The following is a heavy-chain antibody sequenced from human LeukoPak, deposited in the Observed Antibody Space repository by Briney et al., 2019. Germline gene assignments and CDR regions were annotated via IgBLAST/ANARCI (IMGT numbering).Heavy chain of an antibody. Sequence: ASVKVSCKASGYTLTSYGISWVRQAPGQGLEWMGWISAYNGNTSYAQKLQGRVTMTTDTSTSTAYMELRSLRSDDTAVYYCARVIAAAVNWFDPWGQGTLVTVSS. D-gene: IGHD6-13*01. J-gene: IGHJ5*02. CDR1: GYTLTSYG. CDR2: ISAYNGNT. V-gene: IGHV1-18*01. CDR3: ARVIAAAVNWFDP.